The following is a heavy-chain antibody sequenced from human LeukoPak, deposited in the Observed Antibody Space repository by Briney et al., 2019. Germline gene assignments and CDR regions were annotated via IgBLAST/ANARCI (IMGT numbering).Heavy chain of an antibody. CDR3: ARAYYDSSGYPTEFDY. V-gene: IGHV4-30-2*01. CDR1: GGSISSGGYS. CDR2: IYHSGST. Sequence: SETLSLTCAVSGGSISSGGYSWSWIRQPPGKGLEWIGYIYHSGSTYYNPSLKSRVTISVDRSKNQFSLKLSSVTAADTAVYYCARAYYDSSGYPTEFDYWGQETLVTVSS. J-gene: IGHJ4*02. D-gene: IGHD3-22*01.